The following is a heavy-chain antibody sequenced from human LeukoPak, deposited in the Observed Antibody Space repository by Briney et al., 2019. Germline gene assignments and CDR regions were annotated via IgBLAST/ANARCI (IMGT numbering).Heavy chain of an antibody. CDR1: GFTFSSYG. V-gene: IGHV3-30*18. J-gene: IGHJ3*02. CDR2: ISYDGSNK. D-gene: IGHD3-10*01. Sequence: GRSLRLSCAASGFTFSSYGMHWVRQAPGKGLEWVAVISYDGSNKYYADSVKGRFTISRDNYKNTLYLQMNSLRAEDAAVYYCAKDAGDYAFDIWGQGTMVTVSS. CDR3: AKDAGDYAFDI.